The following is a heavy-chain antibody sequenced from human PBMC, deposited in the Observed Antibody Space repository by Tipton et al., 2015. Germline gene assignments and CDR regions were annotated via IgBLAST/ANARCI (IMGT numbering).Heavy chain of an antibody. CDR3: ARARGRHGGLFDS. J-gene: IGHJ4*02. Sequence: TLSLTCSVSGDSINRYYWSWIRQPPGKGLEWIGSISHSGNTYYNPSLKSRVTMSRDTSKTQFSLKMSSVTASDTAVYYCARARGRHGGLFDSWGQGILVTVSS. CDR1: GDSINRYY. D-gene: IGHD4-23*01. CDR2: ISHSGNT. V-gene: IGHV4-59*04.